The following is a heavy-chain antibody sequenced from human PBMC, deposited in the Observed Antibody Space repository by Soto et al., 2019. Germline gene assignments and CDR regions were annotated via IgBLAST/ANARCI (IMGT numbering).Heavy chain of an antibody. J-gene: IGHJ5*02. V-gene: IGHV1-2*02. Sequence: ASVKVSCKASGYTFSAYYMHWVRQAPGQGLEWMGWIDPNSGDTNYVQRFQGRVTMTRDTSISTAYMELSRLRSDDTAVYYCARDLGGSMTSWFAAWGQGTLVTVS. D-gene: IGHD1-26*01. CDR2: IDPNSGDT. CDR3: ARDLGGSMTSWFAA. CDR1: GYTFSAYY.